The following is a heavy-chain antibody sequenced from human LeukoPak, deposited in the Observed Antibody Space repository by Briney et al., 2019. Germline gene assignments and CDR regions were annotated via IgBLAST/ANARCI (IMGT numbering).Heavy chain of an antibody. V-gene: IGHV3-48*03. CDR2: ISSSGTTI. Sequence: QPGGSLRLFCAASGFTFSSYEMNWVRQAPGKGLEWVSYISSSGTTIYYADSVKGRFTISRDNAKNSLYLQMNSLRDEDTAVYYCARDLHYAFYIWGQGTFASASS. CDR1: GFTFSSYE. CDR3: ARDLHYAFYI. D-gene: IGHD3-10*01. J-gene: IGHJ3*02.